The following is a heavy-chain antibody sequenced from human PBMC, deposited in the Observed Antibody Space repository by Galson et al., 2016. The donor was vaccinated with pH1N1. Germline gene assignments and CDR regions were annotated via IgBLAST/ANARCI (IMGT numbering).Heavy chain of an antibody. Sequence: SLRLSCAASGFAFGNYWMYWVRQAPGKGLEWVSRIKSDAIFIYYADSVKGRFTITRDNSKNTLFLQMNSLGAEDTAMYYCTAYNWGSPFDVWGQGAMVTV. V-gene: IGHV3-74*01. CDR3: TAYNWGSPFDV. J-gene: IGHJ3*01. D-gene: IGHD7-27*01. CDR1: GFAFGNYW. CDR2: IKSDAIFI.